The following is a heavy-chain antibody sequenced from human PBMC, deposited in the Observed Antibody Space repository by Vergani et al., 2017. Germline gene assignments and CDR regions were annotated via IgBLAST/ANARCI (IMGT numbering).Heavy chain of an antibody. Sequence: QVQLQQWGAGLLKPSETLSLPCAVYGGSFSGYYWSWIRQPPGKGLEWIGEINHSGSTNYNPSLKSRVTISVDTSKNQFSLKLSSVTAADTAVYYCARGPRVRSYFVEHRQPHELFDYWGQGTLVTVSS. D-gene: IGHD1-26*01. CDR1: GGSFSGYY. V-gene: IGHV4-34*01. CDR3: ARGPRVRSYFVEHRQPHELFDY. J-gene: IGHJ4*02. CDR2: INHSGST.